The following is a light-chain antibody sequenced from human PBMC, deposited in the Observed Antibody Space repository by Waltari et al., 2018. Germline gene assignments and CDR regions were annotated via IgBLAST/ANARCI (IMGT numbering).Light chain of an antibody. J-gene: IGKJ1*01. V-gene: IGKV3-20*01. CDR1: QSIGRS. CDR2: GTS. CDR3: QHYVSLPVT. Sequence: EIVLTQSPGTLSLSPGERATLSCRASQSIGRSLAWYQQKPGQPPRLRIYGTSHRTTGIXDMFRCGGAXTXXSLTISRLEPEXXXXYXCQHYVSLPVTFGQGTKVEIK.